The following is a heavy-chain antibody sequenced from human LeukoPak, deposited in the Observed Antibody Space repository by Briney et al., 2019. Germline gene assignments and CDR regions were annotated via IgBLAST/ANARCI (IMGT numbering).Heavy chain of an antibody. V-gene: IGHV1-69*05. Sequence: SVKVSCKASGGTFSSYAISWVRQAPGQGLEWMGGIIPIFGTANYAQKFQGRVTMTRDTSISTAYMELSRLRSDDTAVYYCARDSGERGSGSYLIAYWGQGTLVTVSS. CDR2: IIPIFGTA. CDR3: ARDSGERGSGSYLIAY. D-gene: IGHD3-10*01. J-gene: IGHJ4*02. CDR1: GGTFSSYA.